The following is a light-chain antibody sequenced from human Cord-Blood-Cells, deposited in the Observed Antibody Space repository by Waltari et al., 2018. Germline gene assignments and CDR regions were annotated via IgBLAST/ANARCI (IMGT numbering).Light chain of an antibody. CDR3: QAWDSSTAV. Sequence: SYELTQPPSAPVSPGQTARTTCSGDNWGDKYACWYQQKPGQSPVLVIYQDSKRPSGIPERFSGSNSGNTATLTISGTQAMDEADYYCQAWDSSTAVFGGGTKLTVL. V-gene: IGLV3-1*01. J-gene: IGLJ2*01. CDR1: NWGDKY. CDR2: QDS.